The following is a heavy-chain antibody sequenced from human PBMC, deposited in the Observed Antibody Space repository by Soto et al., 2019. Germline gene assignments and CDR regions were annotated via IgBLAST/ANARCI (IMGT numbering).Heavy chain of an antibody. CDR1: GGSFSGYY. CDR3: ARGLPDMRAPYSSWCSYGMDV. D-gene: IGHD6-19*01. V-gene: IGHV4-34*01. Sequence: ASETLSLTCAVYGGSFSGYYWSWIRQPPGKGLEWSGELNHSGSTNYNPSLKSRVTISVDTFKNQFSLKLSSVTAADTAVYYCARGLPDMRAPYSSWCSYGMDVWGQGTTVTVSS. J-gene: IGHJ6*02. CDR2: LNHSGST.